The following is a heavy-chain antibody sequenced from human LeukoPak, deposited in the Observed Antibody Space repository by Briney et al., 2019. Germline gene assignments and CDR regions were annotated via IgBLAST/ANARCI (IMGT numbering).Heavy chain of an antibody. Sequence: SETLSLTCAVYGGSFSGYYWSWIRQPPGKGLEWIGEINHSGSTNYNPSLKSRVTISVETSKNQYCLKLKSVTAADTAVYYCARGLYDIYLDAFYFGGQGKMVTVSS. J-gene: IGHJ3*01. CDR1: GGSFSGYY. CDR2: INHSGST. V-gene: IGHV4-34*01. CDR3: ARGLYDIYLDAFYF. D-gene: IGHD3-9*01.